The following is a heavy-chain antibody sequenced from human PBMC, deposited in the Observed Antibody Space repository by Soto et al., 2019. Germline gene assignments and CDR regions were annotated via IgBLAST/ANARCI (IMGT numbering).Heavy chain of an antibody. CDR3: ARDQRWNDEGGGWFDP. CDR2: ISAYNGNT. J-gene: IGHJ5*02. Sequence: QVQLVQSGAEVKKPGASVKVSCKASGYTFTSYGISWVRQAPGQGLEWMGWISAYNGNTNYAQKLQGRVTMTTDTXTXXAYMELRSLRSDDTAVYYCARDQRWNDEGGGWFDPWGQGTLVTVSS. CDR1: GYTFTSYG. V-gene: IGHV1-18*01. D-gene: IGHD1-1*01.